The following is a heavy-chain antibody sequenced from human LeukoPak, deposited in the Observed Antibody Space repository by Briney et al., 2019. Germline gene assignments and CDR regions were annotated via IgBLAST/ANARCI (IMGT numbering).Heavy chain of an antibody. V-gene: IGHV4-30-4*01. Sequence: SETLSLTCTVSGVSISSGDYYWSWIRQPPGKGLEWIGYIYPSGSTYYNPSLKSRATVSLDTSKNQLSLKLSSVTAADTAVYYCARPYYYDSRIDPWGQGTLVTVSS. CDR3: ARPYYYDSRIDP. D-gene: IGHD3-22*01. CDR2: IYPSGST. J-gene: IGHJ5*02. CDR1: GVSISSGDYY.